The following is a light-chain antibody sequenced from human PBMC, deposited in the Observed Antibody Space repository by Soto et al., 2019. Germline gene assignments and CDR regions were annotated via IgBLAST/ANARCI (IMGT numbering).Light chain of an antibody. V-gene: IGKV3-15*01. CDR3: QQYINWPQVGVMYT. J-gene: IGKJ2*01. CDR2: GAS. Sequence: EIVMTQSPATLSVSPGERATLSCRASQSVSSNLAWYQQKPGQAPRLLIYGASTRATGIPARFSGSGSGTEFTLPISSLQSEDFAVYYCQQYINWPQVGVMYTFGQGTKLEIK. CDR1: QSVSSN.